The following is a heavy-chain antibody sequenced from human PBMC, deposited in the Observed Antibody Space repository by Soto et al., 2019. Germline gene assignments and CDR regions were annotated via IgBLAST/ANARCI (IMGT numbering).Heavy chain of an antibody. D-gene: IGHD3-22*01. CDR3: STRAYDTNGYYRFDP. CDR2: INHSGRV. Sequence: SETLSLTCAVYGGSFSGHSWTWIRQSPGKGLEWIGDINHSGRVNYSPSLKSRATISLDTSKNQFSLTLSAVTAADTAMYYCSTRAYDTNGYYRFDPWGQGTLVTVSS. J-gene: IGHJ5*01. V-gene: IGHV4-34*01. CDR1: GGSFSGHS.